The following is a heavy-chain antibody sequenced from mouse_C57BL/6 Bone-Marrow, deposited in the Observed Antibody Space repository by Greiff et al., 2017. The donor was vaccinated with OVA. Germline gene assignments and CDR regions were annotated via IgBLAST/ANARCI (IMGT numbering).Heavy chain of an antibody. Sequence: EVQGVESGGGLVQSGRSLRLSCATSGFTFSDFYMEWVRQAPGKGLEWIAASRNKANDYTTEYSASVKGRFIVSRDTSQSSLYLQMNALRAEDTAMYYCARDDDYDEGYAMDYWGQGTSVTVSS. CDR1: GFTFSDFY. CDR3: ARDDDYDEGYAMDY. V-gene: IGHV7-1*01. J-gene: IGHJ4*01. CDR2: SRNKANDYTT. D-gene: IGHD2-4*01.